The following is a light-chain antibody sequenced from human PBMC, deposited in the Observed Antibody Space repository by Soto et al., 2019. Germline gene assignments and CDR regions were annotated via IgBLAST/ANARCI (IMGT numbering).Light chain of an antibody. CDR2: GAS. J-gene: IGKJ1*01. V-gene: IGKV3-20*01. CDR3: QQYGNSPWT. CDR1: QTVSSSY. Sequence: EIVWTQSPGTLSLSPGERATLSCRASQTVSSSYLAWYQQKPGQAPRLLIYGASSRATGIPDRFSGSGSATDFTLTISRLEPEDFAVYYCQQYGNSPWTFGQGTKVDIK.